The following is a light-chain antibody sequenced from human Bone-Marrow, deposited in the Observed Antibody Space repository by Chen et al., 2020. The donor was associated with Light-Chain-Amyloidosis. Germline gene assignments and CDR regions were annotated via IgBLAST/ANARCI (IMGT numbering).Light chain of an antibody. CDR3: QSYQGSSQGV. V-gene: IGLV6-57*01. CDR1: SGSIATNY. CDR2: EDD. Sequence: NFMLTQPHSVSESPGKTVIISCTRSSGSIATNYVQWYQQRPGSSPATVIYEDDQRPSGVPDRFPGSIDRSSNSASLTISGLKTEDEADYYCQSYQGSSQGVFGGGTKLTVL. J-gene: IGLJ3*02.